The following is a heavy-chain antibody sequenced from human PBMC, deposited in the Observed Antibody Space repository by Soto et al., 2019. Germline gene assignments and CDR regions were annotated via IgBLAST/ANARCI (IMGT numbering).Heavy chain of an antibody. J-gene: IGHJ5*02. D-gene: IGHD5-12*01. V-gene: IGHV3-23*01. CDR3: ARDGLKFNSGWDWFDP. CDR2: ISGSTVSI. CDR1: GFTFGSHA. Sequence: SLRLSCAASGFTFGSHAMGWFRQAPGKGLEWVSTISGSTVSINYADSVKGWFTISRDNSKNTLYLQMNSLRAEDTGTYYCARDGLKFNSGWDWFDPWGQGTLVTVSS.